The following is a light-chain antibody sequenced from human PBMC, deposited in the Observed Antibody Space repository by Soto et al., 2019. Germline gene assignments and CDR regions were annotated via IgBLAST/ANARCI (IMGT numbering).Light chain of an antibody. J-gene: IGKJ4*01. V-gene: IGKV3-11*01. CDR1: QSVRSD. Sequence: EIVLTQSPATRSLSPGESATLSCRASQSVRSDLAWYQQKPGQAPRLLIYDASRRATGIPARFSGSGSGTEFTLTISSLQTDDFATYYCQQYNSYSPAFGGGTKVDIK. CDR3: QQYNSYSPA. CDR2: DAS.